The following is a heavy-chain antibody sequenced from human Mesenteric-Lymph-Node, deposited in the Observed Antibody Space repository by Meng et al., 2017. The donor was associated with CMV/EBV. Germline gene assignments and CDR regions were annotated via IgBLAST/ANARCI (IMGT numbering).Heavy chain of an antibody. J-gene: IGHJ4*02. Sequence: VQLQPWGAGLLKPSETLSLTCAVYGGSFSGYYWSWIRQPPGKGLEWIGEINHSGSTNYNPSLKSRVTISVDTAKNQFSLKLSSVTAADTAVYYCARGNYMVRGFSSTTFDYWGQGTLVTVSS. CDR2: INHSGST. D-gene: IGHD3-10*01. V-gene: IGHV4-34*01. CDR3: ARGNYMVRGFSSTTFDY. CDR1: GGSFSGYY.